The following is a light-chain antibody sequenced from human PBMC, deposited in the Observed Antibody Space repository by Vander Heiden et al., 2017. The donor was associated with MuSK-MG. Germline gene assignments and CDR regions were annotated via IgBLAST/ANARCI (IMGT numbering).Light chain of an antibody. CDR1: QGISSY. Sequence: DIQLTQSPSFLSASVGDRVTITCRASQGISSYLAWYQQKPGKAPKLLIYAAATLQSGVPSRLRGSGSGTEFTLTIISRQPEDFATSYCKQLKNYPPWTLGKGTKVKSN. CDR2: AAA. J-gene: IGKJ1*01. CDR3: KQLKNYPPWT. V-gene: IGKV1-9*01.